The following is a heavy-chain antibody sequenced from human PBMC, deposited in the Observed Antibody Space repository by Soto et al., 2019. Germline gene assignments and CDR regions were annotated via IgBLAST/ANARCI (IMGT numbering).Heavy chain of an antibody. CDR3: ARGYCSSTSCYRHDYSYYYGMDA. CDR1: GYTFTSYG. J-gene: IGHJ6*02. CDR2: ISAYNGNT. D-gene: IGHD2-2*02. V-gene: IGHV1-18*01. Sequence: ASVKVSCKASGYTFTSYGISWVRQAPGQGLEWMGWISAYNGNTNYAQKLQGRVTMTTDTSTSTAYMELRSLRSDDTAVYYCARGYCSSTSCYRHDYSYYYGMDAWGQGTTVTVSS.